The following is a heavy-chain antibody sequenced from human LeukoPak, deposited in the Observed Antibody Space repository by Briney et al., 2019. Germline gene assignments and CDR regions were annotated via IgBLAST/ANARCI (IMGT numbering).Heavy chain of an antibody. J-gene: IGHJ4*02. D-gene: IGHD6-6*01. CDR2: IYTGGTT. Sequence: HPGGSLRLSCAASGFIFSSYWMNWVRQAPGKGLEWVSIIYTGGTTHYADSLNDRFTISRDDSINTLYLQMNSLRAEDTAVYYCARDSSSYYFDYWGQGTLVTVSS. CDR3: ARDSSSYYFDY. V-gene: IGHV3-66*01. CDR1: GFIFSSYW.